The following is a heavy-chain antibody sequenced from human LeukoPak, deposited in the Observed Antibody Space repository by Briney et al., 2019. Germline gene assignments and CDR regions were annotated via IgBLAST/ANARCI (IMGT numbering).Heavy chain of an antibody. V-gene: IGHV3-7*01. D-gene: IGHD3-10*01. Sequence: GGSLRLSCAASGFTFSGSWMTWVRQAPVKGLEWVSNIKQDGSEEHYVDSVKGRFTISRDNAKNSLYLQMNSLRAEDTAVYYCARDRGSGSYYSQDWGQGTLVTVSS. CDR1: GFTFSGSW. J-gene: IGHJ4*02. CDR3: ARDRGSGSYYSQD. CDR2: IKQDGSEE.